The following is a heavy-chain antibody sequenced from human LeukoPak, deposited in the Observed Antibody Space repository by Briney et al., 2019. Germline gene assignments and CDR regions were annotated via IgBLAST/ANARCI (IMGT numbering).Heavy chain of an antibody. CDR3: ARARPFAGTTYYYYYMDV. CDR2: IIPIFGTA. J-gene: IGHJ6*03. V-gene: IGHV1-69*05. D-gene: IGHD1-7*01. CDR1: GGTFSSYA. Sequence: SVKVSCKASGGTFSSYAISWVRQAPGQGLEWMGGIIPIFGTANYAQKFQGRVTITTDESTSTAYMELSSLRSEDTAVYYCARARPFAGTTYYYYYMDVWGKGTTVTVSS.